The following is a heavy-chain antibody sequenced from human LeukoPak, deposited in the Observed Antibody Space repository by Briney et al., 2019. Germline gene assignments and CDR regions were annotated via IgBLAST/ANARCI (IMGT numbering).Heavy chain of an antibody. CDR2: IYPDDSDT. Sequence: GESLKISCKGSGYTFSTYWIAWVRQMPGKGLEWMGIIYPDDSDTRYSPSFQGQVTISADKSLSTAFLQLKSLKASDTAMYYCARQDGNSEFYFDSWGQGTLVTVSS. V-gene: IGHV5-51*01. CDR1: GYTFSTYW. CDR3: ARQDGNSEFYFDS. D-gene: IGHD4-23*01. J-gene: IGHJ4*02.